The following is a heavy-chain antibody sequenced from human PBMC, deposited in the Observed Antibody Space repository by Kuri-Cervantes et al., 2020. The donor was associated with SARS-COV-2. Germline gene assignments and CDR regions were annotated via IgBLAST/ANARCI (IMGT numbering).Heavy chain of an antibody. CDR3: TTDSITGPIMDV. CDR2: IKSKTDGGTT. V-gene: IGHV3-15*01. D-gene: IGHD1-20*01. CDR1: GFTFSSYW. J-gene: IGHJ6*03. Sequence: GESLKISCAASGFTFSSYWMSWVRQAPGKGLEWVGRIKSKTDGGTTDYAAPVKGRFTISRDDSKNTLYLQMNNLKTEDTAVYYCTTDSITGPIMDVWGKGTTVTVSS.